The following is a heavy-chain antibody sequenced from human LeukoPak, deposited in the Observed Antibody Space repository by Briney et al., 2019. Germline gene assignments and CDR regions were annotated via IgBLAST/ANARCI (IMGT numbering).Heavy chain of an antibody. D-gene: IGHD1-26*01. V-gene: IGHV1-2*02. J-gene: IGHJ4*02. Sequence: VASVKVSCKAPGYTFTGYYMHWVRQAPGQGLEWMGWINPESGGTNYAQQFQGRVTMTRDTSISTAYMELTSLRSDDTAVYYCARLPVIVGAWSPIDYWGQGTRVTVSS. CDR2: INPESGGT. CDR3: ARLPVIVGAWSPIDY. CDR1: GYTFTGYY.